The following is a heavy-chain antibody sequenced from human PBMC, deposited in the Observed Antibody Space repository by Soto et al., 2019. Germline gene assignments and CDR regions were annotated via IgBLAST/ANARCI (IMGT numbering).Heavy chain of an antibody. CDR1: GFTFSNAW. J-gene: IGHJ6*02. CDR2: IKSKTDGGTT. Sequence: EVQLVESGGGLVKPGGSLRLSCAASGFTFSNAWMSWVRQAPGKGLEWVGRIKSKTDGGTTDYAAPVKGRFTISRDDLKNTLYLQMNSLKTEDTAVYYCTTDELMVYARDYYYYGMDVWGQGTTVTVSS. CDR3: TTDELMVYARDYYYYGMDV. D-gene: IGHD2-8*01. V-gene: IGHV3-15*01.